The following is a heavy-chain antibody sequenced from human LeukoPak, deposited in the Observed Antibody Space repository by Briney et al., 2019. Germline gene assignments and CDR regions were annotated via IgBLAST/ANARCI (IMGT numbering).Heavy chain of an antibody. Sequence: PGGSLRLSCAASGFTVSSNYMSWVRQAPGKGLEWVANIKQDGSEKYYVDSVRGRFTISRDNAKNSLYLQMNSLRAEDTAVYYCTRGVPTGTDYFDPWGQGTLVTVSS. V-gene: IGHV3-7*01. J-gene: IGHJ5*02. CDR1: GFTVSSNY. D-gene: IGHD1-1*01. CDR3: TRGVPTGTDYFDP. CDR2: IKQDGSEK.